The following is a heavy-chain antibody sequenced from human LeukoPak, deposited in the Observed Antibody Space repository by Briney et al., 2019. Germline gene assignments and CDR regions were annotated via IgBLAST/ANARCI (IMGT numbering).Heavy chain of an antibody. Sequence: PGGSLRLSCAASGFTFSSYVMSWVRQVPGKGLEWVSYISSSSSTIYYADSVKGRFTISRDNAKNSLYLQMNSLRDEDTAVYYCARGVDDGYSSSWYRFDPWGQGTLVTVSS. V-gene: IGHV3-48*02. CDR1: GFTFSSYV. CDR3: ARGVDDGYSSSWYRFDP. CDR2: ISSSSSTI. D-gene: IGHD6-13*01. J-gene: IGHJ5*02.